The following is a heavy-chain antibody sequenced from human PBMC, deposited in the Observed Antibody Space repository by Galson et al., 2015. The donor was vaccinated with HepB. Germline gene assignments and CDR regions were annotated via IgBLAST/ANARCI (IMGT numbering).Heavy chain of an antibody. Sequence: TLSLTCTVSGGSISSGSYYWSWIRQPAGKGLEWIGRIYTSGSTNYNPSLKSRVTMSVDTSKNQFSLKLSSVTAADTAVYYCARADQVFNWFDPWGQGTLVTVSS. CDR1: GGSISSGSYY. CDR2: IYTSGST. CDR3: ARADQVFNWFDP. J-gene: IGHJ5*02. V-gene: IGHV4-61*02.